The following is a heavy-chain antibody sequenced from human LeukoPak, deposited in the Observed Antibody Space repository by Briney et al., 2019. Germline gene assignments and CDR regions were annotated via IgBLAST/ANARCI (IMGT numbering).Heavy chain of an antibody. Sequence: PSETLSLTCAVYGGSFSGYYWSWIRQPPGKGLEWIGEINHSGSTNYNPSLKSRVTISVDTSKNQFSLKLSSVTAAGTAVYYCARGWLSGYYFDYWGQGTLVTVSS. V-gene: IGHV4-34*01. CDR3: ARGWLSGYYFDY. CDR2: INHSGST. D-gene: IGHD3-9*01. J-gene: IGHJ4*02. CDR1: GGSFSGYY.